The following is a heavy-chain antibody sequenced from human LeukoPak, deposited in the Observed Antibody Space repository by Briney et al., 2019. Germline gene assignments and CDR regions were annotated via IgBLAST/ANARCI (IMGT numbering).Heavy chain of an antibody. Sequence: SETLSLTCTVSGGSISSGSYYWSRIRQPAGKGLEWIGRIYTSGSTNYNPSLKSRVTISVDTSKNQFSLKPSSVTAADTAVYYCARAYYDSSGYYGEELHAFDIWGQGTMVTVSS. CDR1: GGSISSGSYY. CDR2: IYTSGST. D-gene: IGHD3-22*01. CDR3: ARAYYDSSGYYGEELHAFDI. V-gene: IGHV4-61*02. J-gene: IGHJ3*02.